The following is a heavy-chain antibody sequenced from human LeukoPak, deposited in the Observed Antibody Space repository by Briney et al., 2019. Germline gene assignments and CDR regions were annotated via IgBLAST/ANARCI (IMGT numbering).Heavy chain of an antibody. CDR2: ISGSGGST. D-gene: IGHD6-19*01. Sequence: PGGSLRLSCAASGFTVSSNYMSWVRQAPGKGLEWVSAISGSGGSTYYADSVKGRFTISRDNSKNTLYLQMNSLRAEDTAVYYCAKDSRGSGWTFDPWGQGTLVTVSS. CDR1: GFTVSSNY. V-gene: IGHV3-23*01. J-gene: IGHJ5*02. CDR3: AKDSRGSGWTFDP.